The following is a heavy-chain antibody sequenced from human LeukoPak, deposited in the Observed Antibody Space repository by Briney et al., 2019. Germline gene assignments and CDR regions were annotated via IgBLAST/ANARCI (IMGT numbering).Heavy chain of an antibody. CDR1: GGTFSSYT. Sequence: WASVKVSCKASGGTFSSYTINWVRQAPGQGLEWMGGLIPIFGTANYAQKFQGRVTITADESTNTAYMELSSLRSEDTAVYYCATGTFLNDYYGMDVWGQGTTVTVSS. J-gene: IGHJ6*02. CDR3: ATGTFLNDYYGMDV. CDR2: LIPIFGTA. V-gene: IGHV1-69*13. D-gene: IGHD3-16*01.